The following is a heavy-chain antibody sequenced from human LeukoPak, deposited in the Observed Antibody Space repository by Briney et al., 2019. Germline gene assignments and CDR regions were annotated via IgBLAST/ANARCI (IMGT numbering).Heavy chain of an antibody. Sequence: GGSLRLSCVASGFTFSSYGMTWVRQAPGKGLEWVSALSSSGATTYYADSVKGRFTISRDNSKNTLYLQMNSLRAEDTAVYYCAGRGPDFWGQGTLVTVSS. J-gene: IGHJ4*02. CDR1: GFTFSSYG. D-gene: IGHD2/OR15-2a*01. CDR2: LSSSGATT. V-gene: IGHV3-23*01. CDR3: AGRGPDF.